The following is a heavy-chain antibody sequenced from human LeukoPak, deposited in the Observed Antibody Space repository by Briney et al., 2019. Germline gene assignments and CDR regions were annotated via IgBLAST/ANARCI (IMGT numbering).Heavy chain of an antibody. Sequence: GGSLRLSCSASGFTFSRFGMHWVRQAPGQGLEWVAFILYDGSKKYYADSVKGRFTISRDNSKNTLSLQMNSLRGEDTAVYYCARGLYWFDPWGQGTLVTVSS. J-gene: IGHJ5*02. CDR1: GFTFSRFG. CDR3: ARGLYWFDP. CDR2: ILYDGSKK. V-gene: IGHV3-30*02.